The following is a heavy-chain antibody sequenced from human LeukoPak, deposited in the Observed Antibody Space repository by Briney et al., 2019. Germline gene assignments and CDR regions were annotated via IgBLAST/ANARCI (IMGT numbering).Heavy chain of an antibody. D-gene: IGHD6-19*01. CDR2: IYYSGST. Sequence: SETLSLTCTVSGGSISSYYWSWIRQPPGKGLEWIGYIYYSGSTNYNPSLKSRVTISVDTSKNQFPLKLSSVTAADTAVYYCARMYSSGYDAFDIWGQGTMVTVSS. V-gene: IGHV4-59*01. CDR3: ARMYSSGYDAFDI. J-gene: IGHJ3*02. CDR1: GGSISSYY.